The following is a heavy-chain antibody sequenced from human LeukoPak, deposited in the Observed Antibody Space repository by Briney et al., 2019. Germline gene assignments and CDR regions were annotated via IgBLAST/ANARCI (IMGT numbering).Heavy chain of an antibody. V-gene: IGHV4-39*07. CDR2: VYHTGSA. Sequence: PSETLSLTCTVSGGSINSDTHYWAWIRQPPGKGLEFIATVYHTGSAYYNPSLKSRVAISVDTSKNQFSLKLSSVTAADTAVYYCARGSYYGSGSYYRGHRELLYWGQGTLVTVSS. J-gene: IGHJ4*02. CDR3: ARGSYYGSGSYYRGHRELLY. D-gene: IGHD3-10*01. CDR1: GGSINSDTHY.